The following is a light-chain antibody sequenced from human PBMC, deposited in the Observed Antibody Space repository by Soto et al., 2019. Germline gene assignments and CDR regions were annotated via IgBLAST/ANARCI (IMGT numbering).Light chain of an antibody. CDR1: QSISSG. CDR3: QQYNSYPWT. V-gene: IGKV1-5*01. J-gene: IGKJ1*01. Sequence: DIQMTQSPSTLSASVGDRVTITFRASQSISSGLAWYQQKPGKAPKLLIYDASSLESGVTSRFSGSGSGTEFTLTISRLQPDDFATYYCQQYNSYPWTFGQGTQVEIK. CDR2: DAS.